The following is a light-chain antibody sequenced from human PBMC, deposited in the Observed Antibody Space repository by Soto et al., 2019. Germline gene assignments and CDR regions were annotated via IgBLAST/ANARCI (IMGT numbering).Light chain of an antibody. CDR2: SNN. J-gene: IGLJ2*01. Sequence: QSVLTQPPSASGTPGQRVTISCSGSSSNIGRNAVNWYQQLPGTAPKLLIFSNNERPSGVPDRFSGSKSGTSASLAISGLPSDDEADYYCTAWDDSLSGHVVFGGGTQLTVL. CDR3: TAWDDSLSGHVV. V-gene: IGLV1-44*01. CDR1: SSNIGRNA.